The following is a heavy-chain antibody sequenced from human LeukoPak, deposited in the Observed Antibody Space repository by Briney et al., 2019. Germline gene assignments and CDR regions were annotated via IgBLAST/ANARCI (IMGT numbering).Heavy chain of an antibody. CDR1: GFDFSSYG. Sequence: GGSLRLSCAASGFDFSSYGMHWVRQAPGKGLEWVAYIHYDSTTEDYADSVQGRFTISRDNSKNTLYLQMNSLRAEDTAVYYCARDYCSGGSCYSVDWGQGTLVTVSS. D-gene: IGHD2-15*01. CDR2: IHYDSTTE. CDR3: ARDYCSGGSCYSVD. J-gene: IGHJ4*02. V-gene: IGHV3-30*02.